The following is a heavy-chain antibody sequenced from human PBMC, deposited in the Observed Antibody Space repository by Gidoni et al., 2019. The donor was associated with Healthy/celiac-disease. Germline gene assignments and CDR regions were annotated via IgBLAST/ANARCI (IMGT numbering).Heavy chain of an antibody. Sequence: LVETGGGLVQPGRSLRLSCAASGFTFDDYAMHWVRQAPGKGLEWVSGISWNSGSIGYADSVKGRFTISRDNAKNSLYLQMNSLRAEDTALYYCAKAYYYDSSGYHLDYWGQGTLVTVSS. CDR2: ISWNSGSI. D-gene: IGHD3-22*01. CDR3: AKAYYYDSSGYHLDY. CDR1: GFTFDDYA. V-gene: IGHV3-9*01. J-gene: IGHJ4*02.